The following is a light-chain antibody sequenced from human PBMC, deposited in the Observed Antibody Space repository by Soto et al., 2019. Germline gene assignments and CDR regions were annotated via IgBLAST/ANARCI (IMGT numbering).Light chain of an antibody. CDR3: AAWDDSLNGPL. CDR1: SSNIGSNA. CDR2: SNN. J-gene: IGLJ3*02. V-gene: IGLV1-44*01. Sequence: QSVLTQPPSSSGTPGQRVTISCSGSSSNIGSNAVNWYQQLPGTAPTLLIYSNNQRPSGVPDRFSGSKSGTSASLAVNGLQAEDEADYYCAAWDDSLNGPLFGGGTKVTDL.